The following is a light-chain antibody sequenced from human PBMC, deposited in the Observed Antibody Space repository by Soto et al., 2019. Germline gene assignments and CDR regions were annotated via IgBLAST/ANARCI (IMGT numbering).Light chain of an antibody. Sequence: DIVMTQSPDSLAVSLGERATINCRSSQNVVFTSDNKNYLAWYQQKPGQPPKLLIYWASTRASGVPARYSGSGSGTDFTLTISSLQAEDVAVYYCQQYSSTPLTFGGGTKVENK. V-gene: IGKV4-1*01. CDR3: QQYSSTPLT. CDR1: QNVVFTSDNKNY. J-gene: IGKJ4*01. CDR2: WAS.